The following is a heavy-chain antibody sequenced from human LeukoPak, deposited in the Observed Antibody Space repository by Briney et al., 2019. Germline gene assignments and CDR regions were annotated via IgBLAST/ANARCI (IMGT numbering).Heavy chain of an antibody. CDR2: INHSGST. CDR3: ASGNIAVAGKFGY. J-gene: IGHJ4*02. V-gene: IGHV4-34*01. Sequence: KSSETLSLTCAVYGGSFSGYYWSWIRQPPGKGLEWIGEINHSGSTNHNPSLKSRVTISVDTSKNQFSLKLSSVTAADTAVYYCASGNIAVAGKFGYWGQGTLVTVSS. CDR1: GGSFSGYY. D-gene: IGHD6-19*01.